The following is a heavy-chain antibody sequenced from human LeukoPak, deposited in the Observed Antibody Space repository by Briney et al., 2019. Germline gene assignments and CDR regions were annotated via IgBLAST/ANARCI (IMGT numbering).Heavy chain of an antibody. V-gene: IGHV4-39*01. D-gene: IGHD3-22*01. CDR2: IYYSGST. Sequence: SETLSLTCTVSGGSISTTSYYWGWIRQPPGKGLEWIGSIYYSGSTYDNPSLKSRVTISVDTSKNQVSLKLRSVTAADTAVYYCARLLYDRSGYYYFDYWGQGTLVTVSS. CDR3: ARLLYDRSGYYYFDY. CDR1: GGSISTTSYY. J-gene: IGHJ4*02.